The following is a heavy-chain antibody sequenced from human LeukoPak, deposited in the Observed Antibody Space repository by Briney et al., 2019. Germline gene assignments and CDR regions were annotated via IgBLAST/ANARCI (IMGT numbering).Heavy chain of an antibody. CDR1: GFTFSSYA. CDR2: ISYDGSNK. J-gene: IGHJ4*02. Sequence: GGSLRLSCAASGFTFSSYAMHWVRQAPGEGLEWVAVISYDGSNKYYADSVKGRFTISRDNSKNTLYLQMNSLRAEDTAVYYCARDFGDPYYDILTGVFDYWGQGTLVTVSS. CDR3: ARDFGDPYYDILTGVFDY. D-gene: IGHD3-9*01. V-gene: IGHV3-30-3*01.